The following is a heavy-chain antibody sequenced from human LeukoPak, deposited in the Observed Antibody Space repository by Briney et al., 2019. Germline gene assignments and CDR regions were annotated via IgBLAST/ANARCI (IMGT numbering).Heavy chain of an antibody. J-gene: IGHJ5*02. Sequence: ASVKVSCKASGYIFTGYYIHWVRQAPGQGLEWMGWINPNSDGTKFAQRFQGRVTMTRDTSISTAYMELSRLRSDDTAVYYCARARIAVAGNHWFDPWGQGTLVTVSS. CDR1: GYIFTGYY. V-gene: IGHV1-2*02. CDR2: INPNSDGT. CDR3: ARARIAVAGNHWFDP. D-gene: IGHD6-19*01.